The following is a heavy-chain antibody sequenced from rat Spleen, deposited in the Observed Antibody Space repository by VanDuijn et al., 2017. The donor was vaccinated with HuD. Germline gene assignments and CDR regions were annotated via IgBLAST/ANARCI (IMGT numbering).Heavy chain of an antibody. CDR1: GFTFRDYY. V-gene: IGHV5-25*01. CDR3: ARRPYYDGAYYPFAY. J-gene: IGHJ3*01. CDR2: INIGGGDT. D-gene: IGHD1-12*02. Sequence: EVQLVESGGGLVQPGRSLKLSCAASGFTFRDYYMAWVRQTLTKGLEWVAFINIGGGDTFYRDSVKGRFTISRDNAKNTLYLQMDSLRSEDTATYFCARRPYYDGAYYPFAYWGQGTLVTVSS.